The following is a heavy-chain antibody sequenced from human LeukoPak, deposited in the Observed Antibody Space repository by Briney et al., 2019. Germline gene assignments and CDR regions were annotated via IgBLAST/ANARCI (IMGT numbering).Heavy chain of an antibody. D-gene: IGHD1-26*01. CDR1: GDSISSDDYY. CDR2: IYYSGST. J-gene: IGHJ6*03. CDR3: AREGVGATHYYMDV. V-gene: IGHV4-61*10. Sequence: SETLSLTCTVSGDSISSDDYYWSWIRQPAGKGLEWIGYIYYSGSTNYNPSLKSRVTISVDTSKNQFSLKLSSVTAADTAVYYCAREGVGATHYYMDVWGKGTTVTISS.